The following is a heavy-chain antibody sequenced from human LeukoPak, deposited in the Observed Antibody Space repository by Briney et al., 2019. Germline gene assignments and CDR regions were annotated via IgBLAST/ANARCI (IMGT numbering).Heavy chain of an antibody. J-gene: IGHJ4*02. V-gene: IGHV3-30*18. CDR1: GFTFSSYG. CDR2: ISYDGSNK. D-gene: IGHD2-15*01. Sequence: PGGSLRLSCAASGFTFSSYGMHWVRQAPGKGLEWVAVISYDGSNKYYADSVKGRFTISRDNSKNTLYLQMNSLRAEDTAVYYCAKARLKYCSGGSCYYLDYWGQGTLVTVSS. CDR3: AKARLKYCSGGSCYYLDY.